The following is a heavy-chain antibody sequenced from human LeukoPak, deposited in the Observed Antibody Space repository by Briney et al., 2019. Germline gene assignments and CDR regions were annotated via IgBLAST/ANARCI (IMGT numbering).Heavy chain of an antibody. CDR3: ARGGIPGRRGPNWFDP. V-gene: IGHV1-8*01. CDR2: MNPNSGNT. CDR1: GYTFTSYD. D-gene: IGHD1-14*01. J-gene: IGHJ5*02. Sequence: ASVKVSCKASGYTFTSYDINWVRQATGQGLEWMGWMNPNSGNTGYAQKFQGRVTMTRNTSISTAYMELSSLRSEDTAVYYCARGGIPGRRGPNWFDPWGQGTLVTVSS.